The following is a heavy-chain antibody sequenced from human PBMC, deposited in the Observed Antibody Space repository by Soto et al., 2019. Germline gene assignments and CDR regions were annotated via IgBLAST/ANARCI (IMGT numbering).Heavy chain of an antibody. CDR1: GGSFSGYY. CDR2: INHSGST. CDR3: ARGRLLKYSYGKFDY. J-gene: IGHJ4*02. V-gene: IGHV4-34*01. D-gene: IGHD5-18*01. Sequence: PSETLSLTCAVYGGSFSGYYWSWIRQPPGKGLEWIGEINHSGSTNYNPSLKSRVTISVDTSKNQFSLKLSSVTAAGTAVYYCARGRLLKYSYGKFDYWGQGTLVTVSS.